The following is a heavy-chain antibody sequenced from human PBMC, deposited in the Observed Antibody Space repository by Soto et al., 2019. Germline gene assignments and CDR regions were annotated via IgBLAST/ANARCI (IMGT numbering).Heavy chain of an antibody. V-gene: IGHV3-33*01. Sequence: GGSLRLSCAASGFTFSSYGMHWVRQAPGKGLEWVAVIWYDGSNKYYADSVKGRFTISRDNSKNTLYLQMNSLRAEDTAVYYCARGEGLTAYCSGGSCYYYGMDVWGQGTTVTVSS. CDR1: GFTFSSYG. D-gene: IGHD2-15*01. J-gene: IGHJ6*02. CDR3: ARGEGLTAYCSGGSCYYYGMDV. CDR2: IWYDGSNK.